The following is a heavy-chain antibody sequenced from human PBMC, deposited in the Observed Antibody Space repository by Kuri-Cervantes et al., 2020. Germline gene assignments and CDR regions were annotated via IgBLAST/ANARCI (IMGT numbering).Heavy chain of an antibody. CDR1: GFTFSSYG. Sequence: GGSLRLSCAASGFTFSSYGMHWVRQAPGKGLEWVAVISSDGSNKNYADSVKGRFTISRDNSKNTPYLQMNSLRAEDTAVYYCAKVSLAGSTFHSLATLSGMDVWGQGTTVTVSS. CDR3: AKVSLAGSTFHSLATLSGMDV. CDR2: ISSDGSNK. V-gene: IGHV3-30*18. D-gene: IGHD1-14*01. J-gene: IGHJ6*02.